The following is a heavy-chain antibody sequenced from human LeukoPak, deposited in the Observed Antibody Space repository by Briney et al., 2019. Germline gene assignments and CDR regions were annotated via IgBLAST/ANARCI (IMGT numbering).Heavy chain of an antibody. V-gene: IGHV3-30*02. CDR2: IRYDGVNK. J-gene: IGHJ6*02. Sequence: GSLRLSCAASGFTFSSYGMHWVRQAPGKGLGWVTCIRYDGVNKFYADSVKGRFTVSRDNSKNTLYLQMNSLRVEDTAVYYCAKSVVYGSGSQMDVWGQGTTVTVSS. D-gene: IGHD3-10*01. CDR1: GFTFSSYG. CDR3: AKSVVYGSGSQMDV.